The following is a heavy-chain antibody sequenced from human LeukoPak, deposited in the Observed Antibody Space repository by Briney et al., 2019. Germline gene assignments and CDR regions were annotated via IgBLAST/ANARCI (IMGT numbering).Heavy chain of an antibody. Sequence: PSETLSLTCTVSSGSINDYYWSWVRQPAGKGLEWLGRIYSSGSTTYNPSLTSRVTMSVDTSKNQFSLKLNSVSAADTAVYFCARAIWYGSGTTAFDYWGQGTLVTVSP. CDR1: SGSINDYY. J-gene: IGHJ4*02. CDR2: IYSSGST. V-gene: IGHV4-4*07. CDR3: ARAIWYGSGTTAFDY. D-gene: IGHD3-10*01.